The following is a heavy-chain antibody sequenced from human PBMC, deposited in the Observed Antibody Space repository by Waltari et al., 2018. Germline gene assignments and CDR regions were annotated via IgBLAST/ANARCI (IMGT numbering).Heavy chain of an antibody. CDR3: ARGFADRTGGY. D-gene: IGHD3-10*01. Sequence: EVQLVESGGGLVKPGGSLRLSCAASGFTFSSYSMNWVRQAPGEGLEVVSSISSSSSYRYYADALKGRFTISRDNAKNSLYLQMNSLRAEDTAVYYCARGFADRTGGYWGQGTLVTVSS. J-gene: IGHJ4*02. CDR1: GFTFSSYS. V-gene: IGHV3-21*01. CDR2: ISSSSSYR.